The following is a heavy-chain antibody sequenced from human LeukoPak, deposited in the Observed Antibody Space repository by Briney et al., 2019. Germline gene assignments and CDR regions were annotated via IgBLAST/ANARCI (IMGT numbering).Heavy chain of an antibody. J-gene: IGHJ4*02. V-gene: IGHV4-4*07. CDR2: IYTSGST. CDR3: ARSPSYYYGSGSYYYFDY. D-gene: IGHD3-10*01. Sequence: SETLSLTCTVSGGSISSYYWSWIRQPAGKGLEWIGRIYTSGSTNYNPSLKSRVTMPVDTSKNQFSLKLSSVTAADTAVYYCARSPSYYYGSGSYYYFDYWGRGTLVTVSS. CDR1: GGSISSYY.